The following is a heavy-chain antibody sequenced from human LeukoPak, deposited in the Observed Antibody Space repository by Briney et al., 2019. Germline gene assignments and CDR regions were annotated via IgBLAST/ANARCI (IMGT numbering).Heavy chain of an antibody. CDR1: GGSISSSSYY. J-gene: IGHJ5*02. CDR2: IYYSGST. CDR3: AIIGSGSYLYYFDP. Sequence: SETLSLTCTVSGGSISSSSYYWGWIRQPPGKGLEWIGSIYYSGSTYYNPSLKSRVTISVDTSKNQFSLKLSSVTAADTAVYYCAIIGSGSYLYYFDPWGQGTLVTVSS. V-gene: IGHV4-39*01. D-gene: IGHD3-10*01.